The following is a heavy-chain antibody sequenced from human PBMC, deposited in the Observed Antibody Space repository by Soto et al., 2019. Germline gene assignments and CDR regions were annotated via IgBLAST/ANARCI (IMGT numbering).Heavy chain of an antibody. J-gene: IGHJ4*02. CDR3: ARVPVSSGYYNY. CDR2: IIPIFGTA. D-gene: IGHD3-22*01. CDR1: GGTFSSYA. Sequence: ASVKVSCKASGGTFSSYAISWVRQAPGQGLEWMGGIIPIFGTANYAQKFLGRVTITADESTSTAYMELGSLGSEDTAVYYCARVPVSSGYYNYWGQGTLVTVSS. V-gene: IGHV1-69*13.